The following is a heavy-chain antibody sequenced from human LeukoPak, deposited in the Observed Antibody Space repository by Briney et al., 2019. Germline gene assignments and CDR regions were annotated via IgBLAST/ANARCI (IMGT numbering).Heavy chain of an antibody. J-gene: IGHJ4*02. Sequence: ASVKVSCKASGYTFTAYYMHWVRQAPGQGLEWMGWINPNNGDTNFAQKFQGRVTMTRDTSISTIYMDLSRLRSDDTAVYYCARAGIVIVPAEGDWGQGTLVTVSS. CDR2: INPNNGDT. D-gene: IGHD2-2*01. V-gene: IGHV1-2*02. CDR1: GYTFTAYY. CDR3: ARAGIVIVPAEGD.